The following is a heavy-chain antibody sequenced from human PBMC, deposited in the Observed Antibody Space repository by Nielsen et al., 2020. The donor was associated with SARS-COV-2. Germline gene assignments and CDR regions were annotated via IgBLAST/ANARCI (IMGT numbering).Heavy chain of an antibody. CDR3: ARDGWDRSTDGMDV. D-gene: IGHD1-26*01. V-gene: IGHV3-33*01. CDR2: IWNDGSNK. J-gene: IGHJ6*02. CDR1: GFSFSGHG. Sequence: GGSLRLSCEASGFSFSGHGMHWVRQAPGKGLEWVAVIWNDGSNKQYADSVKGRFTISRDNFKNTLFRQMNSLRVEDTAVYFCARDGWDRSTDGMDVWGQGTTVTVSS.